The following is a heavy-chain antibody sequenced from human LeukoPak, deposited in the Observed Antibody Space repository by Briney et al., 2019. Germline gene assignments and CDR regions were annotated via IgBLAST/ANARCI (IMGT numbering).Heavy chain of an antibody. Sequence: GGSLRLSCAASGFTFSSYSMNWVRQAPGKGLEWVSSISSSSSYIYYADSVKGRFTISRDNAKNSLYLQMNSLRAEDTAVYYCARDWGYCTNGVCWNFDYWGQGTLVTVSS. CDR2: ISSSSSYI. CDR3: ARDWGYCTNGVCWNFDY. D-gene: IGHD2-8*01. V-gene: IGHV3-21*01. J-gene: IGHJ4*02. CDR1: GFTFSSYS.